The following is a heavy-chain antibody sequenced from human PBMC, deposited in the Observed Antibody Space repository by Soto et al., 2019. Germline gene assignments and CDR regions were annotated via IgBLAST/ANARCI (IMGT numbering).Heavy chain of an antibody. D-gene: IGHD4-17*01. CDR3: ARGPDYGDYAHWFDP. CDR2: ISAYNGNT. Sequence: ASVNVSCKSSGYTFTSYCISWVRQAPGQGLEWMGWISAYNGNTNYAQKLQGRVTMTTDTSTSTAYMELRSLRSDDTAVYYCARGPDYGDYAHWFDPWGQGTLVTVSS. V-gene: IGHV1-18*04. CDR1: GYTFTSYC. J-gene: IGHJ5*02.